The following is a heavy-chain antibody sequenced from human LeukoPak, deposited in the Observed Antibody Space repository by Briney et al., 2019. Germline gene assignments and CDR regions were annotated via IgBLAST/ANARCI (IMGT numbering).Heavy chain of an antibody. Sequence: GGSLRLSCAASGFTVSSKYMGWVRHAPGKGLEWVSVIHPGGTIYYADSVKGTFTISRDNSKTTLYLEMNTLRVEDTAVYYCAMYSSAWYAVYWGQGTLVTVSS. CDR3: AMYSSAWYAVY. D-gene: IGHD6-19*01. J-gene: IGHJ4*02. CDR2: IHPGGTI. V-gene: IGHV3-66*01. CDR1: GFTVSSKY.